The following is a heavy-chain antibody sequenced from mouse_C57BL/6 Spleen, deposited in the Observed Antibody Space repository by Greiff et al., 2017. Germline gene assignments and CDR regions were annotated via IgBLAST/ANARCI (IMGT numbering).Heavy chain of an antibody. CDR3: ARRGYGSSYWYFDV. CDR1: GYTFTSYW. D-gene: IGHD1-1*01. V-gene: IGHV1-61*01. J-gene: IGHJ1*03. CDR2: IYPSDSET. Sequence: VQLQQSGAELVRPGSSVKLSCKASGYTFTSYWMDWVKQRPGQGLEWIGNIYPSDSETHYNQKFKDKATLTVDKSSSTAYMQLSSLTSEDSAVYDCARRGYGSSYWYFDVWGTGTTVTVSS.